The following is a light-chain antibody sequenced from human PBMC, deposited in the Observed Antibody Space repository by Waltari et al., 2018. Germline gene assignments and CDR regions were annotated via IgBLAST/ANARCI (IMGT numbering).Light chain of an antibody. CDR3: SSYTTSSAPGV. CDR1: DSDVGSFDF. V-gene: IGLV2-14*01. J-gene: IGLJ1*01. CDR2: EVS. Sequence: QSALTQPASVSGSPGPSIPISCSVTDSDVGSFDFVSWYQQHPGKAPHLIIYEVSNRPAGISNRFSASKSGNTASLTISGLQAEDEADYYCSSYTTSSAPGVFGTGTRVTVL.